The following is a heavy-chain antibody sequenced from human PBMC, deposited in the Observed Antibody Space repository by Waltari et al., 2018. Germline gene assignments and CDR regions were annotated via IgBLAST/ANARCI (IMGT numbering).Heavy chain of an antibody. V-gene: IGHV1-18*01. CDR3: ARGIVLVVDNWYFDL. CDR2: ISAYNGNT. J-gene: IGHJ2*01. Sequence: QVQLVQSGAEVKKPGASVKVSCKASGYTFTSYGLSWVRQAPGQVSEWMGWISAYNGNTNNAQQLQGRVTMTSDTSTSTAYMERRSLRSDDTAVYYCARGIVLVVDNWYFDLWGRGTLVTVSS. D-gene: IGHD2-8*02. CDR1: GYTFTSYG.